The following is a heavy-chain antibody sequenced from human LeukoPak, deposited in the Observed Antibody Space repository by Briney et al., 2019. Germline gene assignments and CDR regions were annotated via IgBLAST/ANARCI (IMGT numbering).Heavy chain of an antibody. D-gene: IGHD5-12*01. CDR1: GYTFTSYY. Sequence: ASVKVSCKASGYTFTSYYMHWVRQAPGQGLEWMGIINPSGGSTSYAQKFQGRVTMTRDTATSTVYMELSSLRSEDAAVYYCARVLRGYSGYDWGQGTLVTVSS. J-gene: IGHJ4*02. V-gene: IGHV1-46*01. CDR3: ARVLRGYSGYD. CDR2: INPSGGST.